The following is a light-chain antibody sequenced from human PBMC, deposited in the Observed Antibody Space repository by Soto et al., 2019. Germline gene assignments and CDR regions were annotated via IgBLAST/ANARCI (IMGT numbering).Light chain of an antibody. J-gene: IGKJ5*01. Sequence: EVVTTQSPATLSVSPGERATLSCRTSQYVQSSLAWYKQKPGRAPRLLIYSASTRATGIPARFSGSGSGTEFTLSISSLQSEDFAVYYCQQYNRWPLTFGQGTRLEIK. CDR3: QQYNRWPLT. V-gene: IGKV3-15*01. CDR1: QYVQSS. CDR2: SAS.